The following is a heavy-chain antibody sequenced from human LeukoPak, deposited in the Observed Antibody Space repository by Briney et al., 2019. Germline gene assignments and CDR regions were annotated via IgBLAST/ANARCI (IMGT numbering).Heavy chain of an antibody. CDR2: INSDGSST. V-gene: IGHV3-74*01. CDR3: ARVFYYDSSGLDY. CDR1: GFTFSSYS. J-gene: IGHJ4*02. D-gene: IGHD3-22*01. Sequence: GSLRLSCAASGFTFSSYSMNWVRQAPGKGLVWVSRINSDGSSTSYADSVKGRFTISRDNAKNTLYLQMNSLRAEDTAVYYCARVFYYDSSGLDYWGQGTLVTVSS.